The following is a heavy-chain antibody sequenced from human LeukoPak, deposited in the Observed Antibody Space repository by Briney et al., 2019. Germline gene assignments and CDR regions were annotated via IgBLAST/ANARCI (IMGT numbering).Heavy chain of an antibody. J-gene: IGHJ4*02. CDR2: MNQDGSVK. Sequence: GGSLRLSCAASGFTFSAYWMTWVRQAPGKGLEWVANMNQDGSVKHYVDSVKDRFTISRDNANSLYLQMNSLRAEDTAVYYCARDADRTFDFWGQGTLVSVSS. CDR3: ARDADRTFDF. D-gene: IGHD3-16*02. V-gene: IGHV3-7*01. CDR1: GFTFSAYW.